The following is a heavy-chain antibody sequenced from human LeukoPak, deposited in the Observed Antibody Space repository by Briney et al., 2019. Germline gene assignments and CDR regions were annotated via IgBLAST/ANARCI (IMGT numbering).Heavy chain of an antibody. D-gene: IGHD5-12*01. Sequence: SETLSLTCIVSGGSISSYYWSWIRQPPGKGLEWIGYIYYSGNTNYNPSLKSRVTISVDTSKNQFSLKLNSVTAADTAVYYCARLNSGYDSDYFDYWGQGTLVTVSS. CDR1: GGSISSYY. J-gene: IGHJ4*02. CDR3: ARLNSGYDSDYFDY. V-gene: IGHV4-59*08. CDR2: IYYSGNT.